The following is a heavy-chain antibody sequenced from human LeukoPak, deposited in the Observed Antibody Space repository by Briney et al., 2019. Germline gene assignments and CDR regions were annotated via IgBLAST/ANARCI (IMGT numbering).Heavy chain of an antibody. V-gene: IGHV4-30-4*01. J-gene: IGHJ4*02. D-gene: IGHD3-22*01. CDR1: GGSISSGDYY. CDR2: IYYSGST. CDR3: ARHGPYYYDSSGNYFDY. Sequence: SETLSLTCTVSGGSISSGDYYWSWIRQPPGKGLEWIGYIYYSGSTCYNPSLKSRVTISVDTSKNQFSLKLSSVTAADTAVYYCARHGPYYYDSSGNYFDYWGQGTLVTVSS.